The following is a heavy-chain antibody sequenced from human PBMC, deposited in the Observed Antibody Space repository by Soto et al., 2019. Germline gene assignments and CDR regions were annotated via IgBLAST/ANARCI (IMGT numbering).Heavy chain of an antibody. CDR1: GFTFSSYE. Sequence: GSLRLACSASGFTFSSYEMNWVRQAPGKGLEWVSYISSSGSTIYYADSVKGRFTISRGNAKNSLYLQMNSLRAEDTAVYYCARDPPKRNTIFGVVGHSYGMDVWGQGTKVTVYS. CDR2: ISSSGSTI. CDR3: ARDPPKRNTIFGVVGHSYGMDV. D-gene: IGHD3-3*01. J-gene: IGHJ6*02. V-gene: IGHV3-48*03.